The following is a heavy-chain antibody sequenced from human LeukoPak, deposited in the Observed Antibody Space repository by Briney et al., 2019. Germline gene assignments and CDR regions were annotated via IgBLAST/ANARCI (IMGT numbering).Heavy chain of an antibody. V-gene: IGHV3-74*01. Sequence: PGRSLRLSCAASGFTFSSYWMHWARQVPGKGLVWVSRINPGGSSIAYADSVKGRFTISRDNAKNTLYLQMDSLRAEDTAVYYCARSNQADDYWGQGTLVTVSS. D-gene: IGHD1-14*01. J-gene: IGHJ4*02. CDR1: GFTFSSYW. CDR3: ARSNQADDY. CDR2: INPGGSSI.